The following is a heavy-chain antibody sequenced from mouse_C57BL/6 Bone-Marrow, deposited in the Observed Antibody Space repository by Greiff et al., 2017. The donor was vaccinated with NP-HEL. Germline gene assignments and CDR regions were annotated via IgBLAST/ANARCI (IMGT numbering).Heavy chain of an antibody. CDR2: ISSGGSYT. V-gene: IGHV5-6*01. CDR3: ARYDYDVRGAMDY. J-gene: IGHJ4*01. Sequence: EVKLQESGGDLVKPGGSLKLSCAASGFTFSSYGMSWVRQTPDKRLEWVATISSGGSYTYYPDSVKGRFTISRDNAKNTLYLQMSSLKSEDTAMYYCARYDYDVRGAMDYWGQGTSVTVSS. CDR1: GFTFSSYG. D-gene: IGHD2-4*01.